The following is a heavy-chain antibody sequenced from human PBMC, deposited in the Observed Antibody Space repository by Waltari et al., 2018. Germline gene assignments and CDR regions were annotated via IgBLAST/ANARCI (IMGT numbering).Heavy chain of an antibody. V-gene: IGHV1-2*06. J-gene: IGHJ4*02. Sequence: QVQLVQSGAEVKKPGASVKVSCKASGYTFTGYYMHWVRQAPGQGLEWMGRINPNSGGTNYAQKFQGRVTMTRDTSISTAYMELSRLRSDDTAVYYCARVSETGYSSSWVDYWGQGTLVTVSS. CDR3: ARVSETGYSSSWVDY. CDR2: INPNSGGT. D-gene: IGHD6-13*01. CDR1: GYTFTGYY.